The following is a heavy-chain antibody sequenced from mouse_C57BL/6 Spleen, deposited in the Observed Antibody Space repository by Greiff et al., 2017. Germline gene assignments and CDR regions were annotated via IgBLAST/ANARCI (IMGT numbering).Heavy chain of an antibody. J-gene: IGHJ2*01. Sequence: VQLQQSGAELVRPGTSVKVSCKASGYAFTNYLIEWVKQRPGQGLEWIGVINPGSGGTNYNEKFKGKATLTADKSSSTAYMQLSRLTSEDSAVYFCALAVVAFDYWGQGTTLTVSS. CDR3: ALAVVAFDY. CDR2: INPGSGGT. V-gene: IGHV1-54*01. CDR1: GYAFTNYL. D-gene: IGHD1-1*01.